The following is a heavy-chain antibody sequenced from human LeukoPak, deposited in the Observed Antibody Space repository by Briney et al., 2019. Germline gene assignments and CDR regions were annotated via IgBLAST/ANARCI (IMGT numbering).Heavy chain of an antibody. V-gene: IGHV1-2*02. Sequence: ASVKVSCKASGYTFTGYYMHWVRQAPGQGLEWMGWINPNSGVTNYAQRFQGRVTMTRDTAISTAYMELSRLRSDDTAVYYCAGGPVYGLIDYWGQGTLVTVSS. D-gene: IGHD4-17*01. J-gene: IGHJ4*02. CDR3: AGGPVYGLIDY. CDR1: GYTFTGYY. CDR2: INPNSGVT.